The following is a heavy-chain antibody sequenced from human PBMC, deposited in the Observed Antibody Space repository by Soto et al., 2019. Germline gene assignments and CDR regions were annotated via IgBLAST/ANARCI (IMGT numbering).Heavy chain of an antibody. CDR3: ARDRDAYCSKGVCSGPYFDY. D-gene: IGHD2-8*01. Sequence: EVQLVESVGGLVQPGGSLRLSCAASGFTFSTYSINWVRQAPGKGLEWISYISDNSSVIYYADAVKGRFTISRDNAKNSLYLQMNSLRDEDTAVYYCARDRDAYCSKGVCSGPYFDYWGQGTLVTVSS. J-gene: IGHJ4*02. V-gene: IGHV3-48*02. CDR2: ISDNSSVI. CDR1: GFTFSTYS.